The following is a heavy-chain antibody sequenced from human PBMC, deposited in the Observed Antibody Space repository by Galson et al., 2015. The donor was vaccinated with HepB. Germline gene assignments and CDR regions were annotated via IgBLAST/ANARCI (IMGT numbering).Heavy chain of an antibody. CDR3: ARGFYLGATRFDY. CDR2: IYPSDSDT. D-gene: IGHD1-26*01. Sequence: QSGAEVKKPGESLKISCQGLGYSFSSHWIGWVRQVPGKGLEWMGIIYPSDSDTRYSPSFQGQVTISADKSITTAYLQWSSLKASDTAMYYCARGFYLGATRFDYWGQGTLVTVSS. V-gene: IGHV5-51*03. J-gene: IGHJ4*02. CDR1: GYSFSSHW.